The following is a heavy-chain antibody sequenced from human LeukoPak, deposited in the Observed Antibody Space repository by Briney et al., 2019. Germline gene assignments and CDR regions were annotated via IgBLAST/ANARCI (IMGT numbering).Heavy chain of an antibody. CDR1: GYSFSNYW. V-gene: IGHV5-51*01. Sequence: GESLKISCKGSGYSFSNYWIGWVRQMPGKGLDWMGIICPGDSDTRYSPSFQGQVTISADKSISTAYLQWSSLKASDTALYYCARYISTILPTWTNAFDIWGQGTMVTVSS. CDR3: ARYISTILPTWTNAFDI. CDR2: ICPGDSDT. D-gene: IGHD3/OR15-3a*01. J-gene: IGHJ3*02.